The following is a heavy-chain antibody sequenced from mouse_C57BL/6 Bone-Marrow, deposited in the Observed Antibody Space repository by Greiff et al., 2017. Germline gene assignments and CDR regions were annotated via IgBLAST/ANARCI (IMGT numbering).Heavy chain of an antibody. CDR3: ASSGSDVCSIDV. CDR1: GYTFTDYD. CDR2: INPYSGGT. J-gene: IGHJ1*01. Sequence: VQLLQSGPVLVKPGASVKMSCKASGYTFTDYDMNWVKQSHGKSLEWIGVINPYSGGTSYKQKFKGKATLTVDKSSNTAYMELHSLTSEDSAVYDCASSGSDVCSIDVWGQGTTVTVSS. V-gene: IGHV1-19*01. D-gene: IGHD6-1*01.